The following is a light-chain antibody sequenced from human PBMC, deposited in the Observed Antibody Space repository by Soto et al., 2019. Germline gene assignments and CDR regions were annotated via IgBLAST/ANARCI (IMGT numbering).Light chain of an antibody. V-gene: IGKV1-5*03. J-gene: IGKJ1*01. CDR2: MAA. Sequence: DLQMTQSPSTLSASVGDRVTITCRASQSLSTALAWYQQKPGKAPRLLIYMAANLENGVPSRFSGSGSGTEFTLTIRSLQPDDFASYHCQQHIIYRRTFGQGTKVEIK. CDR3: QQHIIYRRT. CDR1: QSLSTA.